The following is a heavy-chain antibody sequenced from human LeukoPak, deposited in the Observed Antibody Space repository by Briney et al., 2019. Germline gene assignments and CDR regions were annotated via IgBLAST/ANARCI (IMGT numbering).Heavy chain of an antibody. CDR2: IYSGGST. V-gene: IGHV3-53*01. D-gene: IGHD2-15*01. J-gene: IGHJ5*02. CDR3: AREARGYCSGGSCYDYWFDP. Sequence: PGGSLRLSCAASGFTVSSNYMSWGRQAPGKGLEWVSVIYSGGSTYYADSVKGRFTISRDNSKNTLYLQMNSLRAEDTAVYYCAREARGYCSGGSCYDYWFDPWGQGTLVTVSS. CDR1: GFTVSSNY.